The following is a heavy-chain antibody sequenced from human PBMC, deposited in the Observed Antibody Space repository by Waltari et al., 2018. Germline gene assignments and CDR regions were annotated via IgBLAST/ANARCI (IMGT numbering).Heavy chain of an antibody. CDR2: IRSKANSYAT. CDR1: GFTFSGSA. J-gene: IGHJ4*02. CDR3: TRPTVTTEGGDY. Sequence: EVQLVESGGGLVQPGGSLKLSCAASGFTFSGSAMHWVRQASGKGLEWFVRIRSKANSYATAYAASVKGRFTISRDDSKNTAYLQMNSLKTEDTAVYYCTRPTVTTEGGDYWGQGTLVTVSS. D-gene: IGHD4-17*01. V-gene: IGHV3-73*01.